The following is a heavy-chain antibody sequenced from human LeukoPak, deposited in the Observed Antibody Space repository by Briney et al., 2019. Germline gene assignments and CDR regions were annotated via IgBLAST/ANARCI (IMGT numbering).Heavy chain of an antibody. CDR1: GGSISGTYY. V-gene: IGHV4-59*08. Sequence: SETLSLTCTVSGGSISGTYYWSWIRQPPGKGLEWIGYIYYTGTTDSNPSLKGRVTISLDTSKNQFSLNLSSVTAADTAVYYCARRWVYDKRAFDAWGQGTMVTVSS. J-gene: IGHJ3*01. CDR3: ARRWVYDKRAFDA. CDR2: IYYTGTT. D-gene: IGHD3-16*01.